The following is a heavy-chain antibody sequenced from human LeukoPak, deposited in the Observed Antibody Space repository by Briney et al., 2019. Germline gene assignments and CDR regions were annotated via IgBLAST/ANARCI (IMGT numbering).Heavy chain of an antibody. CDR2: VSYDGGSK. CDR3: AKGRYNGYDRAVIFDY. J-gene: IGHJ4*02. V-gene: IGHV3-30-3*01. Sequence: GGSLRLSCAASGFAFSSYAMHWVRQGPGKGLEWVALVSYDGGSKYYADSVKGRFTISRDNSKNTLNLQMNSLRPEDTAVYYCAKGRYNGYDRAVIFDYWGQGTLVTVSS. D-gene: IGHD5-12*01. CDR1: GFAFSSYA.